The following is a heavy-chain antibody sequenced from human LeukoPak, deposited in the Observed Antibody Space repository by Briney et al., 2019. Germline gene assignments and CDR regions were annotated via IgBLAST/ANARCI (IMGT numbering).Heavy chain of an antibody. V-gene: IGHV3-48*02. CDR1: GFTFSSYS. CDR3: ARTRPYGCDY. J-gene: IGHJ4*02. Sequence: PGGSLRLSCAASGFTFSSYSMNWVRQAPGKGLEWLSYISSSSNTIYYADSVKGRFTISRDNAKNSLYLQMNSLRDEDTAVYYCARTRPYGCDYWGQGTLVTVSS. CDR2: ISSSSNTI. D-gene: IGHD4-17*01.